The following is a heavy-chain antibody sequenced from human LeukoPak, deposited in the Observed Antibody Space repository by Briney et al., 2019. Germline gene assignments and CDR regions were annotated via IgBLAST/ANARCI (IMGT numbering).Heavy chain of an antibody. CDR3: ARTAEVRYSKAPEGAFDI. D-gene: IGHD6-13*01. Sequence: GASVKVSCKASGYTFTGYYMHWVRQAPGQGLEWMGWINPNSGGTNYAQKFQGRVTMTRDTSISTAYMELSRLRSDDTAVYYCARTAEVRYSKAPEGAFDIRGQGTMVTVSS. CDR1: GYTFTGYY. J-gene: IGHJ3*02. CDR2: INPNSGGT. V-gene: IGHV1-2*02.